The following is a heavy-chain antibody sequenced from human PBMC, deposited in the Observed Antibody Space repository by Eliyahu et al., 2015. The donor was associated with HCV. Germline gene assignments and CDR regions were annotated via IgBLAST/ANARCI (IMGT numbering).Heavy chain of an antibody. CDR2: IDWDDDK. D-gene: IGHD3-3*01. Sequence: QVTLRESGPALVKPTQTLTLTCTFSGFSLSTSGMCVSWIRQPPGKALEWLALIDWDDDKYYSTSLKTRLTISKDTSKNQVVLTMTNMDPVDTATYYCARIGALGWSGYSNDYYGMDVWGQGTTVTVSS. CDR1: GFSLSTSGMC. CDR3: ARIGALGWSGYSNDYYGMDV. J-gene: IGHJ6*02. V-gene: IGHV2-70*01.